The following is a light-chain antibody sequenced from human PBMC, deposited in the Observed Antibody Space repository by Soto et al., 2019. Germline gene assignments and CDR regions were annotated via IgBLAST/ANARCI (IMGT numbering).Light chain of an antibody. Sequence: ELVLTQSPGTLSLSPGERATLSCRASQSVTSSYLAWHQQKPGQAPRLLIYSASSRATGIPDRFSGSGSGTDFTLTINRLEPEDFAVYYCQQYGSSPFTFGPGTKVDIK. CDR3: QQYGSSPFT. J-gene: IGKJ3*01. CDR2: SAS. V-gene: IGKV3-20*01. CDR1: QSVTSSY.